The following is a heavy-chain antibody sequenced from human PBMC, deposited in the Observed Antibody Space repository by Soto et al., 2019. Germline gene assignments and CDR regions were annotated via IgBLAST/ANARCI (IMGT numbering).Heavy chain of an antibody. CDR1: GYTFTSYT. D-gene: IGHD3-16*01. J-gene: IGHJ4*02. CDR3: PGGGGWVGEASFDS. V-gene: IGHV1-3*01. Sequence: QVQLEQSGAEVKKPGASVKISCKTSGYTFTSYTLHWVRQAPGQGLEWMGWINAGNGREKYSQRFQDRGSLSTDKXXXXXXXXXXXXXXXXXXXXXXPGGGGWVGEASFDSWGQGTQVIVSS. CDR2: INAGNGRE.